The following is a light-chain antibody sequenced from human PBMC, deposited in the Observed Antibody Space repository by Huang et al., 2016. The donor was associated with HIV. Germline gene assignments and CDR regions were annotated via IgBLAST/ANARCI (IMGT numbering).Light chain of an antibody. Sequence: DIVLTQSPGTLYLAPGARAALSCRASQNITNNYLAWYQRRSGQAPSLLMYGASNRAMGIPDRFSGSWSGTDFTLIINRLEPQDSAVYYCQQYLSSPLTFGGGTNVEIK. CDR3: QQYLSSPLT. CDR1: QNITNNY. V-gene: IGKV3-20*01. CDR2: GAS. J-gene: IGKJ4*01.